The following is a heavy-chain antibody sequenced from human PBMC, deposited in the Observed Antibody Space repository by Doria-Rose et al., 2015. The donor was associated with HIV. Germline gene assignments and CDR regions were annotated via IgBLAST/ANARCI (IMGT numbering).Heavy chain of an antibody. J-gene: IGHJ4*02. Sequence: QITLKESDPVLVKPTGTLTLTCTVSGVSHSSPGMGVSWIRQPPGKALEWLANIFSDDERSHKTSLKSRLTISRGTSKSQVVLTMTDMDPVDTATYYCARIKSSRWYHKYYFDFWGQGTLVIVSA. CDR1: GVSHSSPGMG. CDR3: ARIKSSRWYHKYYFDF. V-gene: IGHV2-26*01. D-gene: IGHD6-13*01. CDR2: IFSDDER.